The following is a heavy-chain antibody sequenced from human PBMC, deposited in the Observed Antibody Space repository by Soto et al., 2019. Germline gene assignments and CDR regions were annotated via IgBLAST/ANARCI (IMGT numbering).Heavy chain of an antibody. V-gene: IGHV3-48*01. CDR2: ISSSSSTI. CDR3: ARDQLYYNDISGRPLNAFDV. Sequence: GSLRLSCAASGFTFSSYSMYWVRQAPGKGLKWVSYISSSSSTIYYADSVKGRFTISRDNAKNSLYLQMNSLRAEDTAVYYCARDQLYYNDISGRPLNAFDVWGQGTMVTVSS. J-gene: IGHJ3*01. CDR1: GFTFSSYS. D-gene: IGHD3-22*01.